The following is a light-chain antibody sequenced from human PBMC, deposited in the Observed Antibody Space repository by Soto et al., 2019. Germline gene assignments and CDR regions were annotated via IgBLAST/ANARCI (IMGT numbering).Light chain of an antibody. CDR3: QQRSTWPLFT. V-gene: IGKV3-11*01. CDR1: QTVSRY. Sequence: VLTQSPATLFLSPEERATLSCRASQTVSRYLAWYQQKPGQAPRLLIYYASNRATGIPARFSGSGSGTDYTLTISSLEPEDFAVYYCQQRSTWPLFTFGGGTKVEI. J-gene: IGKJ4*01. CDR2: YAS.